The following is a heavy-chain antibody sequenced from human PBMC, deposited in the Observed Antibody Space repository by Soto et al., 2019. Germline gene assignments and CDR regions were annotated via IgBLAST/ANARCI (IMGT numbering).Heavy chain of an antibody. CDR3: ARYIAAARPNWFDP. Sequence: WXXQHPGKGLEWIGYIYYSGSTYYNPSLKGRVTISVXXXXNXXXXXXXXVTAADTAVYYCARYIAAARPNWFDPWGQGTLVTVXS. D-gene: IGHD6-13*01. J-gene: IGHJ5*02. CDR2: IYYSGST. V-gene: IGHV4-31*02.